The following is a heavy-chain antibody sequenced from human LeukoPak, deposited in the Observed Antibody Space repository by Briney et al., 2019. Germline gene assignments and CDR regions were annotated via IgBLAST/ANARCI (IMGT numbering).Heavy chain of an antibody. D-gene: IGHD3-22*01. J-gene: IGHJ4*02. CDR2: ISGSGGST. V-gene: IGHV3-23*01. CDR1: GFTFSSYA. CDR3: AKDLKHYYDSSGPGV. Sequence: GGSLRLSCAASGFTFSSYAMSWVRQAPGKGLEGVSAISGSGGSTYYADSVKGRFTISRDNSKNTLYLQMNSLRAEDTAVYYCAKDLKHYYDSSGPGVWGQGTLVTVSS.